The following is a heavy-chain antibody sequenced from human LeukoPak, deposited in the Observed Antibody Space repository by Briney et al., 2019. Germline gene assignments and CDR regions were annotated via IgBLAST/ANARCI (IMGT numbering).Heavy chain of an antibody. CDR3: ARDLALGYCPSSSCSSPLFDY. V-gene: IGHV4-4*07. D-gene: IGHD2-2*01. J-gene: IGHJ4*02. CDR2: IHTIGGA. CDR1: GSFISSYY. Sequence: SETLSLTCTVSGSFISSYYWSWIRQPAGKGVEWGGCIHTIGGARYNPSLKSRITMSVDASKNQVSPKLSSVTAADTAVYYCARDLALGYCPSSSCSSPLFDYWGQGTQVTVSS.